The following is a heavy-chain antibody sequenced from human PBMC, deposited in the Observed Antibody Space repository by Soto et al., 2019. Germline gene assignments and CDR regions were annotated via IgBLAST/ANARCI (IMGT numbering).Heavy chain of an antibody. V-gene: IGHV1-2*02. CDR1: GYTFTSYG. D-gene: IGHD6-19*01. CDR3: ARAERYSSGWP. CDR2: INPNSGGT. Sequence: ASVKVSCKASGYTFTSYGISWVRQAPGQGLEWMGWINPNSGGTNYAQKFQGRVTMTRDTSISTAYMELSRLRSDDTAVYYCARAERYSSGWPWGQGTLVTVSS. J-gene: IGHJ5*02.